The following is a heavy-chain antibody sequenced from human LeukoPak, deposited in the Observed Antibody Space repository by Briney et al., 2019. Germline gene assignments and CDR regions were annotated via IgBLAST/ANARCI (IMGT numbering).Heavy chain of an antibody. D-gene: IGHD5-18*01. CDR2: ISSSSSYI. CDR1: GFTFSSYS. J-gene: IGHJ4*02. V-gene: IGHV3-21*01. CDR3: ARRNERGYSYGVFDY. Sequence: PGGSLRLSCAASGFTFSSYSMNWVRQAPGKGLEWVSSISSSSSYIYYADSVKGRFTISRDNAKNSLYQQMNSLRAEDTAVYYCARRNERGYSYGVFDYWGQGTLVTVSS.